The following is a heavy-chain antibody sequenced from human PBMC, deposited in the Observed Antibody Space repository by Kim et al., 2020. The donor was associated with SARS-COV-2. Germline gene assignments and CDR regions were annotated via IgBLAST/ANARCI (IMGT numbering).Heavy chain of an antibody. J-gene: IGHJ5*02. V-gene: IGHV4-39*01. Sequence: SETLSLTCTVSGGSISSSSYYWGWIRQPPGKGLEWIGSIYYSGSTYYNPSLKSRVTISVDTSKNQFSLKLSSVTAADTAVYYCARHEGHSSSWYGGPTNWFDPWGQGTLVTVSS. CDR2: IYYSGST. CDR3: ARHEGHSSSWYGGPTNWFDP. CDR1: GGSISSSSYY. D-gene: IGHD6-13*01.